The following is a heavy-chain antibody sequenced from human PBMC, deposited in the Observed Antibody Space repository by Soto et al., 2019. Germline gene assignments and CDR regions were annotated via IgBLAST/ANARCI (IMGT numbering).Heavy chain of an antibody. Sequence: ASVKVSCKASGYTFTSYGISWVRQAPGQGLEWMGWISAYNGNTNYAQKLQGRVTMTTDTSTSTAYMELRSLRSDDTAVYYCARVAQIHTVTYYYYYMDVWGKGTTVTVSS. V-gene: IGHV1-18*01. CDR2: ISAYNGNT. J-gene: IGHJ6*03. D-gene: IGHD4-4*01. CDR3: ARVAQIHTVTYYYYYMDV. CDR1: GYTFTSYG.